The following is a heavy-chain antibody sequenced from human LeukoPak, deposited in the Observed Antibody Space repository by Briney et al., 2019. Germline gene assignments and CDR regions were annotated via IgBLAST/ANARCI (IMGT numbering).Heavy chain of an antibody. Sequence: GGSLRLSCAASGFTFSGYDMNWVRQAPGKGLEWVSSVSSGSSFMYYADSVKGRFTISRDNAKNSLYLQMNSLRAKDTALYYCARDYYDSSGSSWFDPWGQGTLVTVSS. CDR1: GFTFSGYD. V-gene: IGHV3-21*01. CDR2: VSSGSSFM. D-gene: IGHD3-22*01. J-gene: IGHJ5*02. CDR3: ARDYYDSSGSSWFDP.